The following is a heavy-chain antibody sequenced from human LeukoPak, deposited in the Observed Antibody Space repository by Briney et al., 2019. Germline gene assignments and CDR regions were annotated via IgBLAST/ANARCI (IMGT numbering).Heavy chain of an antibody. V-gene: IGHV3-30*02. CDR3: AKGGVGMVRGVIAHFDY. CDR2: IRYDGSNK. CDR1: GFNFSNYG. D-gene: IGHD3-10*01. J-gene: IGHJ4*02. Sequence: PGGSLRLSCAASGFNFSNYGMHWVRQAPGKGLEWVAFIRYDGSNKYYTDSVKGRFTISRDNSKNTLYLQMNSLRAEDTAVYYCAKGGVGMVRGVIAHFDYWGQGTLVTVSS.